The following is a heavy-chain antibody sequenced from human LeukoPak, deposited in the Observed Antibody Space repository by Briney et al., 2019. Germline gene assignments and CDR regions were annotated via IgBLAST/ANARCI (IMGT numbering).Heavy chain of an antibody. CDR1: GDSISSYY. CDR2: LYYSGST. Sequence: ASETLSLTCTVSGDSISSYYWTWIRQPPGKGLEWIGCLYYSGSTDYNPSLKSRVTISVDTSKNQFSLRLSSVTAADTAVYYCARGQTYYYDSSRGANDYWGQGTLVTVSS. V-gene: IGHV4-59*01. J-gene: IGHJ4*02. D-gene: IGHD3-22*01. CDR3: ARGQTYYYDSSRGANDY.